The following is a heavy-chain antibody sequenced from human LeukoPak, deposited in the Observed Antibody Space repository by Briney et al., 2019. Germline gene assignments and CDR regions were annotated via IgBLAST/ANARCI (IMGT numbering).Heavy chain of an antibody. V-gene: IGHV1-46*03. J-gene: IGHJ4*02. D-gene: IGHD3-10*01. Sequence: ASVKVSCKAFGYGFTSYYIHWVRQAPGQGLEWMGIINPSVGGTTYARKFQGRVTMTRDTSTSTVYMELSSLRSEDTTVYYCARHGSGRYYPAEGRVDYWGQGTLVTVSS. CDR2: INPSVGGT. CDR1: GYGFTSYY. CDR3: ARHGSGRYYPAEGRVDY.